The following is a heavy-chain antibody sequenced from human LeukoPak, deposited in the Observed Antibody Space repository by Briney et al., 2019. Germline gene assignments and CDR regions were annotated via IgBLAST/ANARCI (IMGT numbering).Heavy chain of an antibody. CDR1: GFTFSSYS. CDR2: ISSSSSYI. J-gene: IGHJ4*02. Sequence: KPGGSLRLSCAASGFTFSSYSMNWVRQAPGKGLEWVSSISSSSSYIYYADSMKGRFTISRDNAKNSLYLQMNSLRAEDTAVYYCARPIAAAGIALDCWGQGTLVTVSS. CDR3: ARPIAAAGIALDC. D-gene: IGHD6-13*01. V-gene: IGHV3-21*01.